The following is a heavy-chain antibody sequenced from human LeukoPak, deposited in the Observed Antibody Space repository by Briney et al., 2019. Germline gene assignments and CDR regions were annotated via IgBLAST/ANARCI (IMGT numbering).Heavy chain of an antibody. V-gene: IGHV4-59*01. D-gene: IGHD6-19*01. CDR3: ARWGQFGGWLLDY. Sequence: PSETLSLTCTVSGGSISSYYWSWTRQPPGKGLEWIGYIYYSGSTNYNPSLKSRVTISVDTSKNQFSLKLSSVTAADTAVYYCARWGQFGGWLLDYRGQGTLVTVSS. J-gene: IGHJ4*02. CDR2: IYYSGST. CDR1: GGSISSYY.